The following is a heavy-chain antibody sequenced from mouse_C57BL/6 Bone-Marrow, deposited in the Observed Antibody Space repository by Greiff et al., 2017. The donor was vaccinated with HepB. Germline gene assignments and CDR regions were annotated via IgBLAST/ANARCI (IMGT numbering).Heavy chain of an antibody. J-gene: IGHJ4*01. D-gene: IGHD2-4*01. V-gene: IGHV1-63*01. CDR3: ARGGYDYDWAMDY. CDR1: GYTFTNYW. Sequence: QVHVKQSGAELVRPGTSVKMSCKASGYTFTNYWIGWAKQRPGHGLEWIGDIYPGGGSTNYNEKFKGKATLTADKSSSTAYMQFSSLTSEDSAIYYCARGGYDYDWAMDYWGQGASVTGSS. CDR2: IYPGGGST.